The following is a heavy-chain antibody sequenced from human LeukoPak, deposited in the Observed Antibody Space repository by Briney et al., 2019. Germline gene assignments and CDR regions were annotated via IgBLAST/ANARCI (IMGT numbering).Heavy chain of an antibody. J-gene: IGHJ5*02. CDR2: INHSGST. D-gene: IGHD2-2*01. Sequence: SETLSLTCAVYGGSFSGYYWSWIRQPPGKGLEWIGEINHSGSTNYNPSLKSRVTISVDTSKNQFSLKLSSATAADTAVYYCARPSGTYRYCSSTSCGLNRFDPWGQGTLVTVSS. CDR1: GGSFSGYY. V-gene: IGHV4-34*01. CDR3: ARPSGTYRYCSSTSCGLNRFDP.